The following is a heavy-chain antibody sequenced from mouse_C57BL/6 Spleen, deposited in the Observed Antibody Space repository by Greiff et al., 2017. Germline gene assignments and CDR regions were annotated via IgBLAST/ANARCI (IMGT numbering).Heavy chain of an antibody. J-gene: IGHJ4*01. CDR1: GYTFTSYD. D-gene: IGHD2-2*01. V-gene: IGHV1-85*01. Sequence: VKLMESGPELVQPGASVKLSCKASGYTFTSYDINWVPPRPGQGLAWIGWIYPSDGSTKYTDKFKGQAPLTVDPSSSTAYMEIHSLTSEDSAVYFCARRLQRNYAMDDWGQGTSVTVSS. CDR2: IYPSDGST. CDR3: ARRLQRNYAMDD.